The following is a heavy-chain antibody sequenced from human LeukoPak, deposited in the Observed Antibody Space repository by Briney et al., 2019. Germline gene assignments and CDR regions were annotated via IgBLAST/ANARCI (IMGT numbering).Heavy chain of an antibody. J-gene: IGHJ4*02. D-gene: IGHD5-12*01. Sequence: GWSLRLSCVASGFTFTEHGMHWVRQAPGKGLEWVALIWFDGGNKYYGDSAKGRFTISRDNSKNTLYLQMDSLRAEDTATYYCARGARGYNSYAGGPGWGTFDHWGQGAQVTVSS. CDR2: IWFDGGNK. CDR1: GFTFTEHG. V-gene: IGHV3-33*01. CDR3: ARGARGYNSYAGGPGWGTFDH.